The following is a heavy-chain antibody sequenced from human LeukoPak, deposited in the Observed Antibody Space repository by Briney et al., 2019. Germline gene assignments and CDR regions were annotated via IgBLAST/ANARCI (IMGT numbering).Heavy chain of an antibody. J-gene: IGHJ6*03. V-gene: IGHV3-23*01. Sequence: PGGSLRLSCAASGFTFSNYAMIWVRQAPGKGLESGSTSNGEMNFKYYADSVKGRFTISRDNSENTLYLHMSNMRPEDTATYYCARNEAGYHYYSGVWGEGTAVTVSS. CDR2: SNGEMNFK. D-gene: IGHD1-14*01. CDR1: GFTFSNYA. CDR3: ARNEAGYHYYSGV.